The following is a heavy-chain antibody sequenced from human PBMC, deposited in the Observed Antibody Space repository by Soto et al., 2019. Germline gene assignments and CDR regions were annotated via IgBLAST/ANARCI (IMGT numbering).Heavy chain of an antibody. CDR3: ARALTMIVPVFDY. CDR1: GYSFTSYW. CDR2: IYPGDSDT. D-gene: IGHD3-22*01. J-gene: IGHJ4*02. V-gene: IGHV5-51*01. Sequence: GESLKISCKGSGYSFTSYWIGWVRQMSGKGLEWMGIIYPGDSDTRYSPSFQGQVTISADKSISTAYLQWSSLKASDTAMYYCARALTMIVPVFDYWGQGTLVTVSS.